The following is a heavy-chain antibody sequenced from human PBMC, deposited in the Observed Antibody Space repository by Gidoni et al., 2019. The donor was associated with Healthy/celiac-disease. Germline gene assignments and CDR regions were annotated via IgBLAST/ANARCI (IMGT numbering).Heavy chain of an antibody. Sequence: QVQLVQSGAEVKKPGASVKVSCKASGYTFTSYGISWVRQAPGQGLEWMGWISAYNGNTNYAQKLQGRVTMTTDTSTSTAYMELRSLRSDDTAVYYCARYLQSDYYDSSGPGPDVSDAFDIWGQGTMVTVSS. D-gene: IGHD3-22*01. J-gene: IGHJ3*02. CDR1: GYTFTSYG. CDR2: ISAYNGNT. V-gene: IGHV1-18*01. CDR3: ARYLQSDYYDSSGPGPDVSDAFDI.